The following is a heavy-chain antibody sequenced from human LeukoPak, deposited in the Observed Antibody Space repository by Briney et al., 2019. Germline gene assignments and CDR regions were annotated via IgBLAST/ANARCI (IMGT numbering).Heavy chain of an antibody. J-gene: IGHJ4*02. Sequence: GGSLRLSCAASGFSFSNAWMNWVRQAPGKGLEWVSSFNDTGSSTYYADSVKGRFTISRDNSKNTLYLQMTNLRAEDTAVYFCAKDLLRIYWRTFDSWGQGALVIVSS. V-gene: IGHV3-23*01. CDR3: AKDLLRIYWRTFDS. CDR2: FNDTGSST. D-gene: IGHD3-10*01. CDR1: GFSFSNAW.